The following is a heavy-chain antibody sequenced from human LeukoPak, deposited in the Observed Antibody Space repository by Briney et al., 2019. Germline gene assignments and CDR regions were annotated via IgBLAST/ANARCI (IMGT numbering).Heavy chain of an antibody. CDR2: IYNSGST. Sequence: SETLSLTCNVSGGSISSSTYYWGWIRQPPGKGLEWIGSIYNSGSTYYNPSLKSRVTIAVDTSKNQFSLKLSSVTAADTAVYYCARVRCSSTSCYSRHLFDYWGQGTLVTVSS. CDR3: ARVRCSSTSCYSRHLFDY. V-gene: IGHV4-39*07. D-gene: IGHD2-2*02. J-gene: IGHJ4*02. CDR1: GGSISSSTYY.